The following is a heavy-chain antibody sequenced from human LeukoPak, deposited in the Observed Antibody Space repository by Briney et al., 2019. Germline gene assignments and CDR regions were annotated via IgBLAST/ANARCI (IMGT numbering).Heavy chain of an antibody. Sequence: ASVKVSCKASGYTFTGYYMHWVRQAPGQGLEWMGWINPNSGGTNYAQKFQGRVTMTRDTSISTAYMELSRLRSDDTAVYYCARAPGDIVVVPAAIRAFDIWRQGTMVTVSS. V-gene: IGHV1-2*02. D-gene: IGHD2-2*02. CDR1: GYTFTGYY. CDR3: ARAPGDIVVVPAAIRAFDI. J-gene: IGHJ3*02. CDR2: INPNSGGT.